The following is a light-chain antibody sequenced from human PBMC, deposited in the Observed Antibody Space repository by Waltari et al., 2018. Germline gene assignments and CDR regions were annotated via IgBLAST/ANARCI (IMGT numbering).Light chain of an antibody. Sequence: DIVMTQSPGAVAVALGARATISGQASGSVVDNSNNRNYLSWSQQKSGQPPKVLFYWACSRNPGVPDRISASRPGSNFTLTIHSLQSEDVGRYYCQQYSALPYSFGQGTTLEV. CDR1: GSVVDNSNNRNY. V-gene: IGKV4-1*01. J-gene: IGKJ2*03. CDR3: QQYSALPYS. CDR2: WAC.